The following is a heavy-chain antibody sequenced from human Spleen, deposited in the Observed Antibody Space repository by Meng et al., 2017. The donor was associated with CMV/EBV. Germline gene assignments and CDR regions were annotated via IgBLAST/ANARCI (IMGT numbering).Heavy chain of an antibody. D-gene: IGHD3-3*01. CDR1: GFTFSNYA. CDR2: IYSGGSST. CDR3: AKDSGLYDFWSGYYAYYYYYGMDV. Sequence: GESLKISCAASGFTFSNYAMHWVRQAPGKGLEWVSVIYSGGSSTYYADSVKGRFTISRDNSKNTLYLQMNSLRAEDTAVYYCAKDSGLYDFWSGYYAYYYYYGMDVWGQGTTVTVSS. J-gene: IGHJ6*02. V-gene: IGHV3-23*03.